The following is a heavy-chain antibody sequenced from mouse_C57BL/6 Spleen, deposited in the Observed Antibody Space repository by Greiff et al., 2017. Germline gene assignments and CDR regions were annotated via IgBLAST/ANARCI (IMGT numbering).Heavy chain of an antibody. Sequence: EVKVEESGGGLVQPGGSMKLSCVASGFTFSNYWMNWVRQSPEKGLEWVAQIRLKSDNYATHYAESVKGRFTISRDDSKSSVYLQMNNLRAEDTGIYYCTGGYGDWYFDVWGTGTTVTVSS. CDR3: TGGYGDWYFDV. CDR2: IRLKSDNYAT. V-gene: IGHV6-3*01. CDR1: GFTFSNYW. D-gene: IGHD2-2*01. J-gene: IGHJ1*03.